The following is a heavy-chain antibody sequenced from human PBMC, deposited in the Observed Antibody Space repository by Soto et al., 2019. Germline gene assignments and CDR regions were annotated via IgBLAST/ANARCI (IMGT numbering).Heavy chain of an antibody. J-gene: IGHJ6*02. Sequence: XESLTISCKGSAYSFTSYWIGLVRQMPGKGLEWMGIIYPGDSDTRYSPSFQGQVTISDDKSITTAYLQWSSLKASDTAIYYCARHSGDPTGDSDYGMDVWGQGTTVTVSS. D-gene: IGHD4-17*01. CDR2: IYPGDSDT. V-gene: IGHV5-51*01. CDR3: ARHSGDPTGDSDYGMDV. CDR1: AYSFTSYW.